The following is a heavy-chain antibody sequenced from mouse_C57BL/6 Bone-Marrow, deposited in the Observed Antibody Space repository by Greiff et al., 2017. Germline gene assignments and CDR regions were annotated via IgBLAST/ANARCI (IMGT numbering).Heavy chain of an antibody. D-gene: IGHD1-1*01. V-gene: IGHV6-3*01. CDR2: IRLKSDNYAT. J-gene: IGHJ2*01. CDR1: GFTFSNYW. CDR3: RGGYYYGSHDY. Sequence: EVQLQESGGGLVQPGGSMKLSCVASGFTFSNYWMNWVRQSPEKGLEWVAQIRLKSDNYATHYAESVKGRFTISRDDSKSSVYLQMNNLRAEDTGIYYCRGGYYYGSHDYWGQGTTLTVSS.